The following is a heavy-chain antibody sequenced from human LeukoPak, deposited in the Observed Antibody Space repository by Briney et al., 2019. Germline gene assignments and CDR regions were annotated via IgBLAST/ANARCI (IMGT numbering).Heavy chain of an antibody. CDR3: AKGVGSYYSLYYFDY. V-gene: IGHV4-59*01. CDR2: FYYSGST. CDR1: RGSMSTYY. Sequence: SETLSLTCTVSRGSMSTYYWSWIREPPGKGLEWIGYFYYSGSTNHNPSLKSRVTISVDTSKNQFSLKLSSVTAADTDVYYCAKGVGSYYSLYYFDYWGQGTLVTVSS. J-gene: IGHJ4*02. D-gene: IGHD1-26*01.